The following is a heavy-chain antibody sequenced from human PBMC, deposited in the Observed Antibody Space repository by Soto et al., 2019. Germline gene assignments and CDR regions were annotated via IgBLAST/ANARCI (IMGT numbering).Heavy chain of an antibody. D-gene: IGHD2-2*02. Sequence: GASVKVSCKASGGTFSSYAISWVRQAPGQGLEWMGGIIPIFGTANYAQKFQGRVTITADKSTSTAYMELSSLRSEDTAVYYCACLQGPLASLGYCSSTSCYTRSYYYGMDVWGQGTTVTVSS. CDR2: IIPIFGTA. V-gene: IGHV1-69*06. CDR1: GGTFSSYA. CDR3: ACLQGPLASLGYCSSTSCYTRSYYYGMDV. J-gene: IGHJ6*02.